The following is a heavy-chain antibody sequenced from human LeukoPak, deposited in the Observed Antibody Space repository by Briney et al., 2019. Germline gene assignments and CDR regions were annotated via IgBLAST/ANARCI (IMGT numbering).Heavy chain of an antibody. CDR1: GFTFDDYA. V-gene: IGHV3-43*02. D-gene: IGHD5-18*01. CDR2: ISGDGGST. CDR3: AKDRSGYSYGSGAFDI. Sequence: GGSVRLSCAASGFTFDDYAMHWVRQAPGKGLEWVSLISGDGGSTYYADSVKGRFTISRDNSKNSLYLQMNSLRTEDTALYYCAKDRSGYSYGSGAFDIWGQGTMVTVSS. J-gene: IGHJ3*02.